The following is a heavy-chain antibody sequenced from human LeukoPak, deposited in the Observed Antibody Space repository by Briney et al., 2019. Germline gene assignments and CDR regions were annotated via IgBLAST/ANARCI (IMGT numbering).Heavy chain of an antibody. CDR2: INPNSGGT. D-gene: IGHD6-13*01. Sequence: GASVKVSCKASGYTFTGYYMHWVRQAPGQGLEWMGWINPNSGGTNYAQKFQGWVTMTRDTSISTAYMELRSPRSDDTAVYYCARAVTGYSSSWYGGYYYYYGMDVWGKGTTVTVSS. CDR1: GYTFTGYY. CDR3: ARAVTGYSSSWYGGYYYYYGMDV. J-gene: IGHJ6*04. V-gene: IGHV1-2*04.